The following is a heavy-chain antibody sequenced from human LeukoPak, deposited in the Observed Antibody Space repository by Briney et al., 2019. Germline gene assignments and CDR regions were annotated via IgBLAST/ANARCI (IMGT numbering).Heavy chain of an antibody. J-gene: IGHJ4*02. V-gene: IGHV4-39*01. CDR2: IYYGENT. CDR3: ARRDDSSGYHKIFDY. CDR1: GDSISSGPYY. D-gene: IGHD3-22*01. Sequence: PSETLSLTCTVSGDSISSGPYYWGWIRQPPGKGLEWIGNIYYGENTYYNPSLTSRVTISIDTSKNQFYLKLSFLTAADTAVYYCARRDDSSGYHKIFDYWGQGTLVTVSS.